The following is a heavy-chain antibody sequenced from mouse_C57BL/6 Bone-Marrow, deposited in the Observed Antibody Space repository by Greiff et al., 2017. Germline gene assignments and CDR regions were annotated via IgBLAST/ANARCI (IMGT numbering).Heavy chain of an antibody. CDR3: ARTFFTTDYAMDY. J-gene: IGHJ4*01. CDR1: GYTFTSYW. V-gene: IGHV1-52*01. CDR2: IDPSDSET. D-gene: IGHD1-2*01. Sequence: QVQLQQSGAELVRPGSSVKLSCKASGYTFTSYWMHWVKQRPIQGLEWIGNIDPSDSETHYNQKFKDKATLTVDKSSSTAYMQLSSLTSEDSAVYYCARTFFTTDYAMDYWGQGTSVTVSS.